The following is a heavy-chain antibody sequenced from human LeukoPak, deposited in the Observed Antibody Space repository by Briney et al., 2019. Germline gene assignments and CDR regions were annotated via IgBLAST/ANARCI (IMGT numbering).Heavy chain of an antibody. J-gene: IGHJ4*02. V-gene: IGHV3-72*01. Sequence: GGSLRLSCAASGFTFSDHYMDWVRQAPGKGLEWVGRCRNKANSYTTEYAASVEGRFTISRDDPKNSLYLQMNSLKAEDTAVYYCAGEAGSYGPVVYWGQGTLVTVSS. CDR3: AGEAGSYGPVVY. D-gene: IGHD3-10*01. CDR2: CRNKANSYTT. CDR1: GFTFSDHY.